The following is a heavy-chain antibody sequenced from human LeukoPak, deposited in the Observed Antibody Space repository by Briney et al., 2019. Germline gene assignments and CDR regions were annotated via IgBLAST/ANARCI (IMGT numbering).Heavy chain of an antibody. J-gene: IGHJ4*02. CDR2: FSGSGDNT. D-gene: IGHD3-22*01. Sequence: TGGSLRLSCAASGFTFSSYAMSWVPQAPGRGLEGVSGFSGSGDNTYYADSVKGRFTISRDNSKNTLYVQVNSLGTEDTAAYYCAKGSYYDSSGSFYFDYWGQGTLVTVSS. V-gene: IGHV3-23*01. CDR3: AKGSYYDSSGSFYFDY. CDR1: GFTFSSYA.